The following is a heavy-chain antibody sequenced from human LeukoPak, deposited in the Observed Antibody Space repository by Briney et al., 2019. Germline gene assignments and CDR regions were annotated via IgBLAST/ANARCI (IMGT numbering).Heavy chain of an antibody. D-gene: IGHD3-3*02. CDR3: ARVDGASGSHFWDY. Sequence: GASVKVACKASGYTFTRHYMHWVRQAPGQGLEWMGIMNPSDDRTIYAQKFKGRVTMTSDTSTTTVYMDLSRLTSDDTAVYYCARVDGASGSHFWDYWGQGTLVTVSS. V-gene: IGHV1-46*01. J-gene: IGHJ4*02. CDR2: MNPSDDRT. CDR1: GYTFTRHY.